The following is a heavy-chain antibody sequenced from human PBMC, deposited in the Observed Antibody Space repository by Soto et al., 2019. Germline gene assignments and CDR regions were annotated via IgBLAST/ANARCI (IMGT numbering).Heavy chain of an antibody. J-gene: IGHJ5*02. CDR1: GGTFSSYT. CDR2: IIPILGIA. Sequence: ASVKVSCKASGGTFSSYTISWVRQAPGQGLEWMGRIIPILGIANYAQKFQGRVTITADKSTSTAYMELSSLRSEDTAVYYCAQYSSGSGGFDPWGQGTLVTVSS. V-gene: IGHV1-69*02. CDR3: AQYSSGSGGFDP. D-gene: IGHD6-19*01.